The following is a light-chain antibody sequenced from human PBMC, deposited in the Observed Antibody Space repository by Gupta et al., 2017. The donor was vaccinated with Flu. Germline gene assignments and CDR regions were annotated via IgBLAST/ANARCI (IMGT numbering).Light chain of an antibody. Sequence: SNVLTQPPSVSVAPGQTATITCGSYNIGSEGVHWYQQKPGQAPLLVVYDDSDRPSGIPERFSGSNSGNTATLTISRVEAGDEADYYCQVWDASSDSWVFGGGTKLTVL. V-gene: IGLV3-21*02. CDR3: QVWDASSDSWV. CDR1: NIGSEG. CDR2: DDS. J-gene: IGLJ3*02.